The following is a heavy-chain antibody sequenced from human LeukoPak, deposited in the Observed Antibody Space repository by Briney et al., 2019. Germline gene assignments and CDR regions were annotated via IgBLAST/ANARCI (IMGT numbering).Heavy chain of an antibody. CDR3: ARERRRVDIVVVPADRYNWFDP. Sequence: RASVKVSCKASGYTFTGYYMHWVRQAPGQGLEWMGWINPNSGGTNYAQKFQGRVTMTRDTSISTAYMELSRLRSDDTAVYYCARERRRVDIVVVPADRYNWFDPWGQGTLVTVSS. D-gene: IGHD2-2*03. J-gene: IGHJ5*02. V-gene: IGHV1-2*02. CDR2: INPNSGGT. CDR1: GYTFTGYY.